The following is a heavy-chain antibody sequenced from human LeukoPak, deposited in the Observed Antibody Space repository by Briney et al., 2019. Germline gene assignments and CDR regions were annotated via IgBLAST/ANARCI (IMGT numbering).Heavy chain of an antibody. J-gene: IGHJ6*02. CDR3: ARSFQTTVTTSSYYGMDV. V-gene: IGHV3-21*01. CDR1: GFTFSSYW. Sequence: KAGGTLRLSCAASGFTFSSYWMHWVRQAPGKGLEWVSSISSSSSYIYYADSVKGRFTISRDNAKNSLYLQMNSLRAEDTAVYYCARSFQTTVTTSSYYGMDVWGQGTTVTVSS. CDR2: ISSSSSYI. D-gene: IGHD4-11*01.